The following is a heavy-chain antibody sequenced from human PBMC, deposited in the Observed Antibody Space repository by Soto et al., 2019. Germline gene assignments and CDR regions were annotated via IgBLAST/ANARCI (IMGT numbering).Heavy chain of an antibody. V-gene: IGHV3-53*01. CDR2: LYTGGST. D-gene: IGHD6-19*01. J-gene: IGHJ4*02. Sequence: GGSLRLSCAASGFSVSSNYMTWVRQAPGKGLEWVSLLYTGGSTEYADSVKGRFTISRDNSGNMLYLQMNSLRAEDTAVYYCARMTGGWYEDYWGQGXLVTVYS. CDR3: ARMTGGWYEDY. CDR1: GFSVSSNY.